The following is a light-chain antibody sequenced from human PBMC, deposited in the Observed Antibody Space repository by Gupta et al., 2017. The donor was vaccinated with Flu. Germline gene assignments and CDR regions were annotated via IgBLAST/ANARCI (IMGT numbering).Light chain of an antibody. CDR3: GQGKHCPSP. J-gene: IGKJ2*01. CDR2: KGF. CDR1: HRREYSDGNTY. Sequence: VILGQPASISCSSSHRREYSDGNTYLNWFQQKPGQAPRRLIYKGFNRDSGVPDRFSGSGSGSDFTLQISRVEAEDVGVYYCGQGKHCPSPFGQGTKLEIK. V-gene: IGKV2-30*01.